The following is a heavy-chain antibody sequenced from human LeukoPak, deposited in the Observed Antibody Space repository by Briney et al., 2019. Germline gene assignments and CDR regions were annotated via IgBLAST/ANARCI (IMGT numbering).Heavy chain of an antibody. V-gene: IGHV3-48*04. CDR1: EFTFSCCS. D-gene: IGHD5-12*01. CDR3: ARDRGYGRRYYYYGMDV. J-gene: IGHJ6*02. Sequence: PGGSLRLSCAASEFTFSCCSMTWVRQAPGKGLEWVSYITSSSSSINYADSVKGRFTISRDNAKNSLYLQMDSLRAEDTAVYYCARDRGYGRRYYYYGMDVWGQGTTVTVSS. CDR2: ITSSSSSI.